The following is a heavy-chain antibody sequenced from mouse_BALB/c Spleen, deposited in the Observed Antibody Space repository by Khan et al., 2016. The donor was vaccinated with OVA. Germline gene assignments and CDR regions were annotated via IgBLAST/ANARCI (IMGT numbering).Heavy chain of an antibody. J-gene: IGHJ3*01. Sequence: VQLQQSGAELVRSGASVKLSCTASAFNIKDYFIHWMKQRPKQGLEWIGWIDPEDGDTECAPKFQGKATMTADASSNTAYLHLSSLTSQDTAVXYCNAAKLSLWFASWGQGTLVTVSA. D-gene: IGHD1-3*01. CDR1: AFNIKDYF. CDR3: NAAKLSLWFAS. V-gene: IGHV14-4*02. CDR2: IDPEDGDT.